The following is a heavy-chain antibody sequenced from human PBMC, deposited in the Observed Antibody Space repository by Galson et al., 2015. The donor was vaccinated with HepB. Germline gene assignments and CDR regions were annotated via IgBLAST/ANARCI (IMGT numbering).Heavy chain of an antibody. Sequence: QSGAEVKKPGESLKISCKGSGYSFTSYWIGWVRQMPGKGLEWMGIIYPGDSDTRYSPSFQGQVTISADKSISTAYLQWSSLKASDTAMYYCARLGESVEMATNGDYYGMDVWGQGTTVTVSS. CDR3: ARLGESVEMATNGDYYGMDV. CDR2: IYPGDSDT. D-gene: IGHD5-24*01. V-gene: IGHV5-51*01. J-gene: IGHJ6*02. CDR1: GYSFTSYW.